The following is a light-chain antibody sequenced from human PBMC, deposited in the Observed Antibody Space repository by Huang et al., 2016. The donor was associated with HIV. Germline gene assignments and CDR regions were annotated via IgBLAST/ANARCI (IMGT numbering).Light chain of an antibody. Sequence: IVMTQSPESLSVSLGERATINCKSSQRGLYKYDKRNYVAWYQEKPGQSPKLLIYWASTRQAVVPDRFRGSGSGTNFTLTIDSFQAEDVALYYCQQYFSTPTFGLGTKLEI. CDR3: QQYFSTPT. CDR2: WAS. J-gene: IGKJ2*01. CDR1: QRGLYKYDKRNY. V-gene: IGKV4-1*01.